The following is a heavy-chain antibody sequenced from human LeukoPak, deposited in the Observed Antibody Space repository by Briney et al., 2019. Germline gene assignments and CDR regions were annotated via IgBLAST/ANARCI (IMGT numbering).Heavy chain of an antibody. J-gene: IGHJ4*02. CDR1: GFTFSSYA. V-gene: IGHV3-23*01. Sequence: GGSLRLSCAASGFTFSSYAMSWVRQAPGKGLEWVSAISGSGGSTYYADSVKGRFTISGDNSKNTLYLQMNSLRAEDTAVYYCAKDRQRWLQGCPDYWGQGTLVTVSS. CDR3: AKDRQRWLQGCPDY. CDR2: ISGSGGST. D-gene: IGHD5-24*01.